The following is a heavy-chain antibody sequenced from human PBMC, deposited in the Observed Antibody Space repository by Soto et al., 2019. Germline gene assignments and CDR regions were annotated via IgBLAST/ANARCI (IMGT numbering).Heavy chain of an antibody. Sequence: GGSLRLSCAASGFTLSSYEMSWVRQAPGKGLEWVSGINGGGGSTFYADSVRGRFTISRDISKNTLYLQMNSLRAEDTAEYYCAKDKDGYNYFDYWGQGTPVTVSS. CDR3: AKDKDGYNYFDY. CDR1: GFTLSSYE. CDR2: INGGGGST. D-gene: IGHD5-12*01. J-gene: IGHJ4*02. V-gene: IGHV3-23*01.